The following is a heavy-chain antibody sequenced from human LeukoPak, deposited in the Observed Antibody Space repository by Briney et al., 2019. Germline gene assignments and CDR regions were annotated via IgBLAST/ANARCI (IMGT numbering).Heavy chain of an antibody. D-gene: IGHD6-19*01. V-gene: IGHV3-21*04. J-gene: IGHJ2*01. CDR2: ISISSGYI. CDR3: ARRVIAVDQGHYDL. CDR1: GFTFSSFN. Sequence: GGSLRLSCAGSGFTFSSFNKNWVRQAPGKGLEWVASISISSGYIYYADSVEGRFTISRDNARNSLYLQMNRLRVEDTAVYYCARRVIAVDQGHYDLWGRGTLVTVSS.